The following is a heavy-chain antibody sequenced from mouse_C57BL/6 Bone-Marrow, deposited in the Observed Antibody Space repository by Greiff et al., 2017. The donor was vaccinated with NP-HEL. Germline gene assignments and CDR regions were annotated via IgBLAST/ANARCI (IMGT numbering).Heavy chain of an antibody. J-gene: IGHJ4*01. D-gene: IGHD1-1*01. CDR3: ARRDCPYGCSYCYAMDD. CDR2: INPSNGGT. CDR1: GYTFTSYW. V-gene: IGHV1-53*01. Sequence: QVQLQQPGTELVKPGASVKLSCKASGYTFTSYWMHWVKQRPGQGLEWIGNINPSNGGTNYNEKFKSKATLTVDKSSSTAYMQLSSLTSEDSAVYYCARRDCPYGCSYCYAMDDWGQGTSVTVSS.